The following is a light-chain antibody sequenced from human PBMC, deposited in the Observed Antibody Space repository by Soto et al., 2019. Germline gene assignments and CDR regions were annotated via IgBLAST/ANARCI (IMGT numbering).Light chain of an antibody. CDR2: EAS. J-gene: IGKJ1*01. CDR1: QSVNSY. Sequence: EIVLTQSPATLSLSPGERATLSCRASQSVNSYLTWYQQKPGQAPRLLIYEASNRATGIPARFSGSGSGTDFTLTISSLEPEDFAVYYCQQYGSSDTFGQGTKVDIK. CDR3: QQYGSSDT. V-gene: IGKV3-11*01.